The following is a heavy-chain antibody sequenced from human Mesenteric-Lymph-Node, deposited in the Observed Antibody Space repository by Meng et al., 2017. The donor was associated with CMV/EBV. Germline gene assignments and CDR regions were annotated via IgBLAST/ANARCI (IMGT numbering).Heavy chain of an antibody. CDR3: ARTRGYDSSGYYFDH. J-gene: IGHJ4*02. D-gene: IGHD3-22*01. CDR1: GGSFSGYY. CDR2: IYYNGNT. Sequence: SETLSLTCAVYGGSFSGYYWSWIRQPPGKGLEWIGYIYYNGNTYHNPSLKSRVTISVDTSENQVSLRLSAVTAADTAVYYCARTRGYDSSGYYFDHWGQGTLVTVSS. V-gene: IGHV4-34*09.